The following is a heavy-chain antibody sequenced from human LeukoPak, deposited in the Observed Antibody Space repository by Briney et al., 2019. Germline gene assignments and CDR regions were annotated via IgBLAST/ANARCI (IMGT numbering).Heavy chain of an antibody. CDR2: IKQDGSEK. CDR1: GFTSSTYW. CDR3: ARDRGSSGWYEFDY. D-gene: IGHD6-19*01. Sequence: GGSLRLSCAASGFTSSTYWMSWVRQAPGKGLEWVANIKQDGSEKYYVDSVKGRFTISRDNARNSLYLQMNSLRAEDTAVYYCARDRGSSGWYEFDYWGQGTLVTVSS. J-gene: IGHJ4*02. V-gene: IGHV3-7*01.